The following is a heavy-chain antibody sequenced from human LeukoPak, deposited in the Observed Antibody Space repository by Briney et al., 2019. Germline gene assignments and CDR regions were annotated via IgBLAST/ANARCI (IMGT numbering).Heavy chain of an antibody. CDR1: LGRHW. V-gene: IGHV3-7*03. Sequence: GGSLRLSCVGALGRHWMGWVRQAPGKGLEWVDNIKEDGSQKYYMDSVKGRFTISRDNAKSSLFLQMNNLRVEDTAVYYCTRDQTWGQGTLVTVSS. CDR3: TRDQT. J-gene: IGHJ4*02. CDR2: IKEDGSQK.